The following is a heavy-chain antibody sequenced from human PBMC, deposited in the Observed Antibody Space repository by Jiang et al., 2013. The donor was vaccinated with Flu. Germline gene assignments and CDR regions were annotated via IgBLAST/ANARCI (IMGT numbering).Heavy chain of an antibody. J-gene: IGHJ6*03. V-gene: IGHV1-46*01. D-gene: IGHD6-19*01. Sequence: TSYAQKFQGRVTMTRDTSTSTVYMELSSLRSEDTAVYYCARDPVAVAPYYYYYYMDVWGKGTTVTVSS. CDR3: ARDPVAVAPYYYYYYMDV. CDR2: T.